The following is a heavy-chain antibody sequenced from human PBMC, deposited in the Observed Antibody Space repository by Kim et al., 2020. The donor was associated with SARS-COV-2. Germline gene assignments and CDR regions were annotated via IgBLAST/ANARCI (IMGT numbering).Heavy chain of an antibody. D-gene: IGHD5-12*01. CDR3: AKDAGYSGYDSRFDY. Sequence: GGSLRLSCAASGFAFSLYGMHWVRQAPGKGLEWVAVMSYDGTNKFYVDSVKGRFTITRDNAKNTLFLHMSSLRAEDTAVYYCAKDAGYSGYDSRFDYWGQGTLVTVSS. J-gene: IGHJ4*02. CDR1: GFAFSLYG. CDR2: MSYDGTNK. V-gene: IGHV3-30*18.